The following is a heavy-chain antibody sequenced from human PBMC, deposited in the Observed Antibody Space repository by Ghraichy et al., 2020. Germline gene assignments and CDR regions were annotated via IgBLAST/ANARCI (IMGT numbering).Heavy chain of an antibody. V-gene: IGHV3-48*01. CDR1: GFTLNTYS. CDR2: ISPSSCTI. J-gene: IGHJ6*01. CDR3: ARVGSGTSTFYYEYYYGLDV. D-gene: IGHD6-25*01. Sequence: GGSLRLSCAASGFTLNTYSMTWVRQAPGKGLEWVSYISPSSCTIYYADSVEGRFTISRDNAKNSLYLQMNSLRAEDTAVYHCARVGSGTSTFYYEYYYGLDVWGQGTTVTVSS.